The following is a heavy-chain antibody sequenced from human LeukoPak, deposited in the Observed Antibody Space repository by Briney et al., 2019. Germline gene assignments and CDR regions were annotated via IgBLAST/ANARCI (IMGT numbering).Heavy chain of an antibody. J-gene: IGHJ4*02. D-gene: IGHD1-26*01. CDR1: GFTFSTYW. V-gene: IGHV3-7*01. CDR3: ARDAGGSLDY. Sequence: PGGSLRLSCAASGFTFSTYWMAWVRQAPGKGLEWVANIKGDETAKHQADSVKGRFTISRDNAQISVYLQMSSLRGDDTAVYYCARDAGGSLDYWGQGTLVTVSS. CDR2: IKGDETAK.